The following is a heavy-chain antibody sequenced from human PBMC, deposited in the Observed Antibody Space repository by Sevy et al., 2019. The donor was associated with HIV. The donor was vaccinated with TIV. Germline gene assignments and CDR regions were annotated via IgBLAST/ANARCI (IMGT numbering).Heavy chain of an antibody. D-gene: IGHD2-21*02. J-gene: IGHJ4*02. Sequence: GGSLRLSCVASQLRFEDSDMNWVRQVPWKGLQWVSGINWNAAATSYTDSVKGRFTISRDNANNTLYLQMDSLRGEDTGLYFCAKEKSCGGACYYFDYWGQGALVTVSS. CDR1: QLRFEDSD. CDR3: AKEKSCGGACYYFDY. V-gene: IGHV3-20*04. CDR2: INWNAAAT.